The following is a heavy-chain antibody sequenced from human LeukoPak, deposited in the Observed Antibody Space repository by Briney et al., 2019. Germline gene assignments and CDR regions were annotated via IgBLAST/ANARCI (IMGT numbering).Heavy chain of an antibody. CDR3: ARVYGDYGRGHFDY. V-gene: IGHV3-21*01. CDR2: ISSGSSYI. Sequence: GGSLRLSCAASGFTFSTYGLNWVRQALGKGLEWVSSISSGSSYIYYADSVKGRVTISRDNAKNSLYLQMNSLRADDTAVYYCARVYGDYGRGHFDYWGQGTLVTVSS. J-gene: IGHJ4*02. D-gene: IGHD4-17*01. CDR1: GFTFSTYG.